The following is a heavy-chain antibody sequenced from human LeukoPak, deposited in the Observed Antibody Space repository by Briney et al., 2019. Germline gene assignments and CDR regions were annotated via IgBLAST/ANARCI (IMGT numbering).Heavy chain of an antibody. J-gene: IGHJ6*02. D-gene: IGHD6-13*01. CDR1: GFTFSSYG. Sequence: GRSLRLSCAASGFTFSSYGMHWVRQAPGKGQEWVAVIWYDGSNKYYADSVKGRFTISRDNSKNTLYLQMNSLRAEDTAVYYCARDRDPLRGYIRDGPSYYGMDVWGQGTTVTVSS. V-gene: IGHV3-33*01. CDR2: IWYDGSNK. CDR3: ARDRDPLRGYIRDGPSYYGMDV.